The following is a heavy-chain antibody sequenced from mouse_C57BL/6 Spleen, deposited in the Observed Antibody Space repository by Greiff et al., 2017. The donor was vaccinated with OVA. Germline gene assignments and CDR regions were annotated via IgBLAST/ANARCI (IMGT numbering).Heavy chain of an antibody. J-gene: IGHJ3*01. V-gene: IGHV1-4*01. CDR2: INPSSGYT. CDR3: ARSGYSNYWFAY. D-gene: IGHD2-5*01. CDR1: GYTFTSYT. Sequence: VKVVESGAELARPGASVKMSCKASGYTFTSYTMHWVKQRPGQGLEWIGYINPSSGYTKYNQKFKDKATLTADKSSSTAYMQLSSLTSEDSAVYYCARSGYSNYWFAYWGQGTLVTVSA.